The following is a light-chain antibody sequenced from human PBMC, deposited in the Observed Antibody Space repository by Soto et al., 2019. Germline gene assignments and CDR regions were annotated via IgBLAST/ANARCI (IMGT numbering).Light chain of an antibody. Sequence: SVLSPPASGSGSPGQSIAISCTGPSSDVGGYNYVSWYQLHPDKARKLISYDVSNRPSWVSDRFSGSRSGYTGSLTISGLQPEDEADDYCSSYTSSISRDFGTGTKVTVL. CDR2: DVS. CDR1: SSDVGGYNY. J-gene: IGLJ1*01. CDR3: SSYTSSISRD. V-gene: IGLV2-14*01.